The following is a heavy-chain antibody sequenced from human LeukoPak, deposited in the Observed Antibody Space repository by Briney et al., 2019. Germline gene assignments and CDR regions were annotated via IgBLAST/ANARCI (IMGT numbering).Heavy chain of an antibody. Sequence: PSETLSLTCTVYGGSISSSSYYWGWVRQPPGKGLEWIGSIYYSGTTYYNPSLKSRVTISADTSRNQFSLHLSSVTAADTAVYYCARRRGYNWNDWGQGTLVTVSS. CDR1: GGSISSSSYY. V-gene: IGHV4-39*01. CDR2: IYYSGTT. J-gene: IGHJ4*02. D-gene: IGHD1-1*01. CDR3: ARRRGYNWND.